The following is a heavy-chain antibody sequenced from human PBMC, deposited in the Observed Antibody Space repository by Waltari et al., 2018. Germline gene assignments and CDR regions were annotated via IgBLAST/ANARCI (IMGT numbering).Heavy chain of an antibody. CDR3: AKTGLEQHGGFDY. D-gene: IGHD1-1*01. J-gene: IGHJ4*02. Sequence: QVPLVESGGGVVQPGRSLRLSCAASGFPFSSYGLPWVRRAPGKGLEWVAVISYDGSNKYYADSVKGRFTISRDNSKNTLYLQMNSLRAEDTAVYYCAKTGLEQHGGFDYWGQGTLVTVSS. V-gene: IGHV3-30*18. CDR1: GFPFSSYG. CDR2: ISYDGSNK.